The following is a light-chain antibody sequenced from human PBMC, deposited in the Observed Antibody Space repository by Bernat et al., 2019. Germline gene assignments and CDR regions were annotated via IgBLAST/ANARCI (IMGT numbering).Light chain of an antibody. CDR3: QQYSSLLT. CDR2: KAS. CDR1: QSISSW. J-gene: IGKJ4*01. Sequence: DIQMTQSPSTLSASVGDRVTITCRVSQSISSWLAWYQQKPGKAPKLLIYKASNLESGVPSRFSGSGSGTEFALTISSLQPDDFATYYCQQYSSLLTFGGGTKVEIK. V-gene: IGKV1-5*03.